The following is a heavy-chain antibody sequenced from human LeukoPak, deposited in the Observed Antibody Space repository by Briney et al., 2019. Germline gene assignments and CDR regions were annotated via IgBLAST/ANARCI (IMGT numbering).Heavy chain of an antibody. J-gene: IGHJ5*02. CDR2: ITSSSDYI. D-gene: IGHD3-22*01. CDR3: ARSITMIVDWFDP. V-gene: IGHV3-21*01. CDR1: GFTLTSYN. Sequence: GGSLRLSCAASGFTLTSYNMNWVRQAPGKGLEWVSSITSSSDYIYYADSVKGRFTVSRDNAKNSLYLQMNSLRAEDTAVYYCARSITMIVDWFDPWGQGTLVTVSS.